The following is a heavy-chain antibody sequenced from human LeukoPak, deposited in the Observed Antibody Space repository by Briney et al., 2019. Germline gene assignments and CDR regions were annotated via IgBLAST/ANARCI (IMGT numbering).Heavy chain of an antibody. V-gene: IGHV3-30*18. J-gene: IGHJ6*02. D-gene: IGHD1-1*01. CDR3: AKVLEPYYYGMDV. CDR1: GFTFSSCG. Sequence: GRSLRLSCAASGFTFSSCGMHWVRQAPGKGLEWVAVISYDGSNKYYADSVKGRFTISRDNSKNTLYLQMNSLRAEDTAVYYCAKVLEPYYYGMDVWGQGTTVTVSS. CDR2: ISYDGSNK.